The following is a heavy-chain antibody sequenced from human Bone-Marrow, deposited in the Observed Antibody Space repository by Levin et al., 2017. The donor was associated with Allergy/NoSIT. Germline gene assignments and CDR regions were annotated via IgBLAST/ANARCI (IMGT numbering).Heavy chain of an antibody. Sequence: SCAASGFTFSSYGMHWVRQAPGKGLEWVAVISYDGSNKYYADSVKGRFTISRDNSKNTLYLQMNSLRAEDTAVYYCAKDKAAAVPTAYFDLWGRGTLVTVSS. CDR3: AKDKAAAVPTAYFDL. CDR1: GFTFSSYG. V-gene: IGHV3-30*18. CDR2: ISYDGSNK. J-gene: IGHJ2*01. D-gene: IGHD6-13*01.